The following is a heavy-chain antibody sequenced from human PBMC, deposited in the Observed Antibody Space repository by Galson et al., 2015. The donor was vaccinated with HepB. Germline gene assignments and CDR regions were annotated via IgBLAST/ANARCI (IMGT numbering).Heavy chain of an antibody. CDR1: GGSISSYY. Sequence: TLSLTCTVSGGSISSYYWSWIRQPPGKGLEWIGYIYYSGSTNYNPSLKSRVTISVDTSKNQFSLKLSSVTAADTAVYYCARQARASGQLPSQGDAFDIWGQGTMVTVSS. J-gene: IGHJ3*02. D-gene: IGHD2-2*01. V-gene: IGHV4-59*01. CDR2: IYYSGST. CDR3: ARQARASGQLPSQGDAFDI.